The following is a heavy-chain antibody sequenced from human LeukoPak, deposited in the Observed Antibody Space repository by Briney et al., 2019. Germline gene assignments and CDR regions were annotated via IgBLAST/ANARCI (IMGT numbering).Heavy chain of an antibody. CDR1: GYTFTGYY. V-gene: IGHV1-2*02. CDR3: SRVDSRSRDKTRFDP. D-gene: IGHD2-2*03. CDR2: INPNNGAT. Sequence: ASVKVSCKASGYTFTGYYMNWMRQAPGQGLEWMGWINPNNGATNYAQKFQGRVTMTRDTSMSTAYMELSSLRSGDTAVYYCSRVDSRSRDKTRFDPWGQGTLVTVSS. J-gene: IGHJ5*02.